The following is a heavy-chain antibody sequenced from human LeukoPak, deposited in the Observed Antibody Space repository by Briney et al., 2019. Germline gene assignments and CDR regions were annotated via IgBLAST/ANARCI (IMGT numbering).Heavy chain of an antibody. CDR3: AGGRRDSGSYGSFVYYYYYYMDV. V-gene: IGHV4-39*07. Sequence: SETLSLTCTVSGDSISSPYYYWAWIRQPPGKGLEWIGNIYYSGSAYYNPSLKSRVIMSVDTSKNQFSLKLSSVTAADTAVYYCAGGRRDSGSYGSFVYYYYYYMDVWGKGTTVTVSS. J-gene: IGHJ6*03. D-gene: IGHD3-10*01. CDR2: IYYSGSA. CDR1: GDSISSPYYY.